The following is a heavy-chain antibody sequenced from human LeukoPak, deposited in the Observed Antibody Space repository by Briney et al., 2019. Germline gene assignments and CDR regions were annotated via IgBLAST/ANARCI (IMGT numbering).Heavy chain of an antibody. CDR2: ISSSGSTI. CDR3: ATEARGLGV. D-gene: IGHD3-10*01. V-gene: IGHV3-48*03. J-gene: IGHJ6*04. Sequence: GGSLRLSCAASGFTFSSYEMNWVRQAPGKGLEWVSYISSSGSTIYYADSVKGRFTISRDNAKNSLSLQMNSLRTEDTAVYYCATEARGLGVWGKGTTVTISS. CDR1: GFTFSSYE.